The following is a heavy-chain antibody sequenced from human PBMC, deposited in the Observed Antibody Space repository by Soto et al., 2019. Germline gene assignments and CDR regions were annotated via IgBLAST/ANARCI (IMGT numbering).Heavy chain of an antibody. CDR3: GKKDGTDGYYDAFDI. CDR2: ISYDGSNK. J-gene: IGHJ3*02. Sequence: GGSLRLSCAASGFTFSSYGMHWVRQAPGKGLEWVAVISYDGSNKYYADSVKGRFTISRDNSKNTLFLQMNSLRVEDTALYYCGKKDGTDGYYDAFDIWGRGTMVTVSS. V-gene: IGHV3-30*18. CDR1: GFTFSSYG. D-gene: IGHD3-22*01.